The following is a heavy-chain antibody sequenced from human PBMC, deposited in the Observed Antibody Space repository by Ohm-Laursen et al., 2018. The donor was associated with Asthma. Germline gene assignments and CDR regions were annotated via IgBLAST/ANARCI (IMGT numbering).Heavy chain of an antibody. CDR3: AKPQNNAFDY. J-gene: IGHJ4*02. V-gene: IGHV3-30*18. CDR1: GFTVSSNY. Sequence: SLRLSCTASGFTVSSNYMSWVRQAPGKGLERVAAISYDGSYQYYADSVKGRFTISRDDSKNTLYLQMHSLRAEDTAVYYCAKPQNNAFDYWGQGTLVTVSS. CDR2: ISYDGSYQ. D-gene: IGHD1-14*01.